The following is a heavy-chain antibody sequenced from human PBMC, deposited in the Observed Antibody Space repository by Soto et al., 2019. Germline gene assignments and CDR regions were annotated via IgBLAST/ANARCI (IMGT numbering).Heavy chain of an antibody. J-gene: IGHJ4*02. D-gene: IGHD3-22*01. V-gene: IGHV3-30*18. CDR3: AKDNKAVITPFDY. Sequence: GGSLRLSCAASGFTFSSYGMHWVRQAPGKGLEWVAVISYDGSNKYYADSVKGRFTISRDNSKNTLYLQMNSMRAEDTAVYYCAKDNKAVITPFDYWGQGTLVTVSS. CDR2: ISYDGSNK. CDR1: GFTFSSYG.